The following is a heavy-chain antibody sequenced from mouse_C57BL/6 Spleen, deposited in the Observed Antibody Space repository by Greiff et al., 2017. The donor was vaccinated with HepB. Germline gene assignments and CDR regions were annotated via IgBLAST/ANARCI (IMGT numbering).Heavy chain of an antibody. CDR1: GYTFTSYD. CDR3: ARQKAHRPLYSNYGGFDV. CDR2: IYPRDGST. D-gene: IGHD2-5*01. Sequence: QVQLKESGPELVKPGASVKLSCKASGYTFTSYDINWVKQRPGQGLEWIGWIYPRDGSTKYNEKFKGKATLTVDTSSSTAYMGLHSLTSEDSAVYFCARQKAHRPLYSNYGGFDVWGTGTTVTVSS. V-gene: IGHV1-85*01. J-gene: IGHJ1*03.